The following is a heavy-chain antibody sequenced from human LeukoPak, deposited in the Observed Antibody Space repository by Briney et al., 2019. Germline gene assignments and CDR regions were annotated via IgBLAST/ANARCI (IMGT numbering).Heavy chain of an antibody. CDR3: ARGKRRAYSDTSGYPLTPLSYFDY. J-gene: IGHJ4*02. D-gene: IGHD3-22*01. V-gene: IGHV4-59*01. Sequence: SETLSLTCSVSGDSLSTYYWSWIRQTPGKGLEWIGYIYYSGSTTYNPSLKSRVTMPLDTSKNQFSLRLRSVTAADTAIYYCARGKRRAYSDTSGYPLTPLSYFDYWGQGTLVTVSS. CDR2: IYYSGST. CDR1: GDSLSTYY.